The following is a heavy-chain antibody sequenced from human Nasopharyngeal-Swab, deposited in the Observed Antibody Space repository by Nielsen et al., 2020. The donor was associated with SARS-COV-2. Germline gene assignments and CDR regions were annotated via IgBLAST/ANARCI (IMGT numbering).Heavy chain of an antibody. Sequence: SVKVSCKASGGTFSSYAISWVRQAPGQGLEWMGGIIPIFGTANYAQKFQDRVTITADESTSTAYMELSSLRSEDTAVYYCASLGSMVQDAFDIWGQGTMVTVSS. D-gene: IGHD4/OR15-4a*01. CDR1: GGTFSSYA. CDR2: IIPIFGTA. CDR3: ASLGSMVQDAFDI. V-gene: IGHV1-69*13. J-gene: IGHJ3*02.